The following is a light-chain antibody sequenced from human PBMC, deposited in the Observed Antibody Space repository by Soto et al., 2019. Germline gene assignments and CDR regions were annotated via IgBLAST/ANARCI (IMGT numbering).Light chain of an antibody. CDR1: SSDVGGYNY. J-gene: IGLJ2*01. CDR2: EVS. Sequence: QSALTQPPSASGSPGQSVTISCTGTSSDVGGYNYVSWYQQHPGKAPKLMIYEVSKRPSGVPDRFSGSKSGNTASLTVSGLQAEDEADYYCISYAGSNMVVFGGGTKLTVL. CDR3: ISYAGSNMVV. V-gene: IGLV2-8*01.